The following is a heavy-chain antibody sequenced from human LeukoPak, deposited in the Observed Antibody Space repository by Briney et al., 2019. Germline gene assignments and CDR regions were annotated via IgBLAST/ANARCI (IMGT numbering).Heavy chain of an antibody. CDR3: ARESIAVAGAPFDY. Sequence: GGSLRLSCAASGFTFSSYEMNWVRQAPGKGLEWVSYISSGSTIYDADSVKGRFTISGDNAKNSLYLQMNSLRAEDTAVYYCARESIAVAGAPFDYWGQGTLVTVSS. CDR2: ISSGSTI. D-gene: IGHD6-19*01. V-gene: IGHV3-48*03. CDR1: GFTFSSYE. J-gene: IGHJ4*02.